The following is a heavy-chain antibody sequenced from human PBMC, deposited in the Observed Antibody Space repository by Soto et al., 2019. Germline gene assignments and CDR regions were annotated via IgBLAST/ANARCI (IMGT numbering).Heavy chain of an antibody. V-gene: IGHV4-59*01. J-gene: IGHJ3*02. D-gene: IGHD1-1*01. Sequence: PSETLSLTCTVSGGSISSYYWSWIRQPPGKGLEWIGYIYYSGSTNYNPSLKSRVTISVDTSKNQFSLKLSSVTAADTAVYYCARAGQDWKPNGPDAFDIWGQGTMVTVSS. CDR3: ARAGQDWKPNGPDAFDI. CDR1: GGSISSYY. CDR2: IYYSGST.